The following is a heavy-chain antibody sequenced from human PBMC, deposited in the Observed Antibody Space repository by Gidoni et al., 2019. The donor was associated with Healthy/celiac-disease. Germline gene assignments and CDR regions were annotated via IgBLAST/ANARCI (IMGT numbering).Heavy chain of an antibody. CDR1: GGSISSSSYS. D-gene: IGHD6-13*01. V-gene: IGHV4-39*01. J-gene: IGHJ4*01. CDR3: ARQTSSLAVY. Sequence: HLQLQESGPGLVKPSETLSLTCTFSGGSISSSSYSWGWFRQPPGKGLEWIGSIYYSGSTYYNPSLKRRVTISVDTSKNQFSLKLSSVTAADTAVYYCARQTSSLAVYWGQGTLVTVAS. CDR2: IYYSGST.